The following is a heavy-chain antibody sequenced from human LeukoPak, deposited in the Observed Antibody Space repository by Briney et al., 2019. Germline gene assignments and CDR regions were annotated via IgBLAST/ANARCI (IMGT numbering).Heavy chain of an antibody. V-gene: IGHV1-18*01. D-gene: IGHD4-17*01. CDR1: GYTFTSYG. Sequence: ASLKVSCKASGYTFTSYGISWVRQAPVQGLEWMGWISAYNGNTNYAQKLQGRVTMTTDTSTSTAYMELRSLRSDDTAVYYCAIFDYGDYVGYWGQGTLVTVSS. CDR2: ISAYNGNT. CDR3: AIFDYGDYVGY. J-gene: IGHJ4*02.